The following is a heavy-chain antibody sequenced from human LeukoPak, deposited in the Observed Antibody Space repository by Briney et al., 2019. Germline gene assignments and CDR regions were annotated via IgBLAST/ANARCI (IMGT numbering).Heavy chain of an antibody. CDR3: ASHSDGSYSSSWSPTDAFDI. V-gene: IGHV4-59*01. J-gene: IGHJ3*02. Sequence: PSGTLSLTCAVYGGSFSGYYWLWIRQPPGKGLEWIGYIYYSGSTNYNPSLKSRVTISVDTSKNQFSLKLSSVTAADTAVYYCASHSDGSYSSSWSPTDAFDIWGQGTMVTVSS. D-gene: IGHD6-13*01. CDR1: GGSFSGYY. CDR2: IYYSGST.